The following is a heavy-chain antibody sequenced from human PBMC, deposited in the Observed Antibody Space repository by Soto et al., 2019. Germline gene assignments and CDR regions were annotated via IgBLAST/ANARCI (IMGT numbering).Heavy chain of an antibody. CDR1: GGSFSGYY. J-gene: IGHJ6*02. D-gene: IGHD3-10*01. Sequence: PSETLSLTCAVYGGSFSGYYWSWTRQPPGKGLEWIGEINHSGSTNYNPSLKSRVAISVDTSKNQFSLKLSSVTAADTAVYYCARMGWFGELSAGMDVWGQGTTVTVSS. CDR3: ARMGWFGELSAGMDV. CDR2: INHSGST. V-gene: IGHV4-34*01.